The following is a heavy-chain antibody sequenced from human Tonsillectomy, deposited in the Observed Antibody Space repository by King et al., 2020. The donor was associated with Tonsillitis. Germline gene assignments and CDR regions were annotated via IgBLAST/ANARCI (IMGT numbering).Heavy chain of an antibody. Sequence: QLQESGSGLVKPSQTLSLTCAVSGGSISSGGYSWSWIRQPPGKGLEWIGYIFHSGSTYYNPSLKSRVTISVDRSKNQFSLKLTSVTAADTAVYYCARVEWFDTLGQGTLVIVSS. CDR2: IFHSGST. CDR1: GGSISSGGYS. D-gene: IGHD3-3*01. V-gene: IGHV4-30-2*01. J-gene: IGHJ5*02. CDR3: ARVEWFDT.